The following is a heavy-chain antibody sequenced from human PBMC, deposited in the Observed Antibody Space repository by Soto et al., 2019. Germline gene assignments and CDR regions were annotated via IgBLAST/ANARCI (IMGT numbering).Heavy chain of an antibody. CDR1: SDSISSSYW. CDR2: ISSSGST. CDR3: ARTRGLLTYYYYMDV. V-gene: IGHV4-4*02. Sequence: SETLSLTCAVSSDSISSSYWWSWARQSPGKGLEWIGEISSSGSTNYNPSLKSRVTISVDRSKSQFSLKLSSVTAADTAVYYCARTRGLLTYYYYMDVWGKGTTVTVSS. J-gene: IGHJ6*03. D-gene: IGHD4-17*01.